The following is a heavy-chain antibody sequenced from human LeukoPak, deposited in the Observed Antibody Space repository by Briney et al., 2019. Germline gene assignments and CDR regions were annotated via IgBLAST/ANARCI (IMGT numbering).Heavy chain of an antibody. CDR2: ISAYNGNT. J-gene: IGHJ4*02. CDR3: ARDYITIFGVVITHFDY. V-gene: IGHV1-18*01. CDR1: GYTFTSYG. Sequence: GASVKASCKASGYTFTSYGISWVRQAPGQGLEWMGWISAYNGNTNYAQKLQGRVTMTTDTSTSTAYMELSSLRSEDTAVYYCARDYITIFGVVITHFDYWGQGTLVTVSS. D-gene: IGHD3-3*01.